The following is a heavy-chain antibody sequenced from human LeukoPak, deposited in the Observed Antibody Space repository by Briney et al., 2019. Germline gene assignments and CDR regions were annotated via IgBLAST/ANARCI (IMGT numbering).Heavy chain of an antibody. CDR1: GYTFTSYG. CDR2: ISAYNGNT. V-gene: IGHV1-18*01. D-gene: IGHD4-17*01. CDR3: ARFGWVPTVTTGRFDP. J-gene: IGHJ5*02. Sequence: ASVKVSCKASGYTFTSYGISWVRQAPGQGLEWMGWISAYNGNTNYAQKLQGRVTMTTDTSTSTAYMELRSLRSDDTAVYYCARFGWVPTVTTGRFDPWGQGTLVTVSS.